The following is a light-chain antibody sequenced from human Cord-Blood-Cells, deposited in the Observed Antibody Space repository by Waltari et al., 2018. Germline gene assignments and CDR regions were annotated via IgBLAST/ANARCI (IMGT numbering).Light chain of an antibody. Sequence: QSALTQPRSVSGSPGQSVTISCTGTSSDVGGYNYVSWYQQHPGKAPKRMMYDVSKRRSGVPDRFSGSKSGNTASLTISGLQAEDEADYYCCSYAGSYTWVFGGGTKLTVL. J-gene: IGLJ3*02. V-gene: IGLV2-11*01. CDR1: SSDVGGYNY. CDR2: DVS. CDR3: CSYAGSYTWV.